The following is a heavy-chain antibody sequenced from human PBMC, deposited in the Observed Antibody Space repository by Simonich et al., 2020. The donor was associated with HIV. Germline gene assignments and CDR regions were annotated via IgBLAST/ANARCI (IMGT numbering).Heavy chain of an antibody. CDR2: IYHSGGT. J-gene: IGHJ4*02. CDR3: ARNNFWSGWLFDY. Sequence: QVQLQESGPGLVKPSETLSLTCAVSGYSSSSGYYWGWIRQPPGKGLEGIGSIYHSGGTYSNPSLKSRVTISVDTSKNQFSLKRSSVTAADTAVYYCARNNFWSGWLFDYWGQGTLVTVSS. CDR1: GYSSSSGYY. V-gene: IGHV4-38-2*01. D-gene: IGHD3-3*01.